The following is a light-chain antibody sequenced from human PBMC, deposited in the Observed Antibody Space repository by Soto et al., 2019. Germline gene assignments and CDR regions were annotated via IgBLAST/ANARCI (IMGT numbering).Light chain of an antibody. V-gene: IGKV1-39*01. CDR2: AAS. J-gene: IGKJ1*01. Sequence: DLQMTQSPSSLSASVGDRVTITCRASQPISNYLNWYQQKPGKAPKLLMYAASSLQSGVPSRFGGSGSGTDFTLTISSLQPEDFATYYCQQSYSTPRTFGQGTKVEIK. CDR1: QPISNY. CDR3: QQSYSTPRT.